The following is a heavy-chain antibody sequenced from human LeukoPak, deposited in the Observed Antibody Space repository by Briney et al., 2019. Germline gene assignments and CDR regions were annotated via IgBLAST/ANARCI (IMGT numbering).Heavy chain of an antibody. D-gene: IGHD6-13*01. J-gene: IGHJ4*02. V-gene: IGHV4-59*12. CDR1: GGSISSYY. CDR3: ARTASDSSSPGPLYYFDY. Sequence: PSETLSLTCTVSGGSISSYYWSWIRQPPGKGLEWIGYIYYSGSTNYNPSLKSRVTMSVDTSKNQFSLKLSSVTAADTAVYFCARTASDSSSPGPLYYFDYWGKGTLVTVSS. CDR2: IYYSGST.